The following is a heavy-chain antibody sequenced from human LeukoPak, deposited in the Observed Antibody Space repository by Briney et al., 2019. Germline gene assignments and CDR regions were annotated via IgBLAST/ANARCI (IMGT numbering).Heavy chain of an antibody. Sequence: GGSLRLSCAASGFTFSTYAMSWVRQAPGKGLEWVSAIGGSGDFTYYAEYVRGRFTISRDNSEKTLYLQMNSLRAEDTAVYYCARQHSSTWYVVGYFDYWGQGTLVTVSS. D-gene: IGHD6-13*01. CDR3: ARQHSSTWYVVGYFDY. CDR1: GFTFSTYA. V-gene: IGHV3-23*01. CDR2: IGGSGDFT. J-gene: IGHJ4*02.